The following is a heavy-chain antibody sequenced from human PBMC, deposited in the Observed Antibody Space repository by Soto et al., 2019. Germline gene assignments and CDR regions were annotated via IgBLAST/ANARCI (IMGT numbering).Heavy chain of an antibody. CDR3: ARDKITGLFDY. Sequence: SETLSLTCTVSGGSISSGDYSWTWIRQPPGTGLEWIGEINHSGSTNYNPSLKSRVTISVDTSKNQFSLKLTSVTAADTAVYYCARDKITGLFDYWAQGTLVTVSS. CDR2: INHSGST. J-gene: IGHJ4*02. V-gene: IGHV4-39*07. D-gene: IGHD2-8*02. CDR1: GGSISSGDYS.